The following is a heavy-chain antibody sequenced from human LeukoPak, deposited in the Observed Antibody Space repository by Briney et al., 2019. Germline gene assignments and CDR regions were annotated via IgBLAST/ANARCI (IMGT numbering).Heavy chain of an antibody. CDR1: GGSFSGFY. Sequence: SETLSLTCAVYGGSFSGFYWSWIRQPPGKGLEWIGEINHSGSTNYNPSLKSRVTISVDTSKNQFSLKLNSVTAADTAVYYCAKNRGGGYLDYWGQGTLVTVSS. CDR2: INHSGST. J-gene: IGHJ4*02. CDR3: AKNRGGGYLDY. D-gene: IGHD2-15*01. V-gene: IGHV4-34*01.